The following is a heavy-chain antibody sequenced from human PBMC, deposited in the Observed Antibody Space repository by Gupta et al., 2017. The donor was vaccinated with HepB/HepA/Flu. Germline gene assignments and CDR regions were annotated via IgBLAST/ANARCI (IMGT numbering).Heavy chain of an antibody. V-gene: IGHV3-7*01. J-gene: IGHJ6*01. CDR1: GFTFSRYW. D-gene: IGHD1-7*01. CDR3: ARLELAYYFYGMDV. Sequence: EVQLVESGGGLVQPGGSLRLCCAASGFTFSRYWMSWVRQAPGKGLEWVANIKQDGSEKYYVDSAKGRFTISRDNAKNSLYLQVNSLRAEDTAVYYCARLELAYYFYGMDVWGLGTTVTVSS. CDR2: IKQDGSEK.